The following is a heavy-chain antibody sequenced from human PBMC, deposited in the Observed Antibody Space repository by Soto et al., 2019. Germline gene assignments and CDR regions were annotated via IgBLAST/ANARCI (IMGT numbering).Heavy chain of an antibody. CDR3: ARDRSSSPYFDY. V-gene: IGHV4-61*01. Sequence: SETLSLTCTVSGCSVSIGSYYWSWILQPPGKGLEWIGYIYYSGSTNYNPSLKSRVTISVGTSKNQFSLKLSSVTAADTAVYYCARDRSSSPYFDYWGQGTLVTVSS. CDR2: IYYSGST. D-gene: IGHD6-6*01. CDR1: GCSVSIGSYY. J-gene: IGHJ4*02.